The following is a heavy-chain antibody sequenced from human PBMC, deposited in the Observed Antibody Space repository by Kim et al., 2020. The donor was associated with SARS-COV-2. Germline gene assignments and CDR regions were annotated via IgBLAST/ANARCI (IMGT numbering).Heavy chain of an antibody. J-gene: IGHJ4*02. CDR2: TT. D-gene: IGHD1-20*01. CDR3: AKLTGSAPVDY. Sequence: TTSYADAVKGRFTISRDNSKNTLYLQMNSLGADDTAVYYCAKLTGSAPVDYWGQGTLITVSS. V-gene: IGHV3-23*01.